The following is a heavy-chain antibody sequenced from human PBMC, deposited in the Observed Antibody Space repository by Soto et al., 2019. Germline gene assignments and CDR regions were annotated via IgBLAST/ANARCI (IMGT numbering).Heavy chain of an antibody. CDR1: GGSFNSYY. V-gene: IGHV4-34*01. CDR2: INYSGST. CDR3: ARGHKQQLVRSGGWFDP. D-gene: IGHD6-13*01. J-gene: IGHJ5*02. Sequence: QVQLQQWGAGLLKPSETLSLTCAVYGGSFNSYYWSWIRQPPGKGLEWIGEINYSGSTNYNPSHKSRVTISVDTSKNQFSVKLSSVTAADAAVYYCARGHKQQLVRSGGWFDPWGQGTLVTVSS.